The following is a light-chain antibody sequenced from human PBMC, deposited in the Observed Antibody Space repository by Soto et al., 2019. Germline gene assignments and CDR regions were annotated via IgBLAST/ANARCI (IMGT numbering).Light chain of an antibody. CDR2: AAS. CDR3: QQYGSSHLIS. J-gene: IGKJ5*01. CDR1: QSISSY. V-gene: IGKV1-39*01. Sequence: DIRMTQSPSSLSASVRDRVTITCWASQSISSYLNWYQQKPGKAPKLLIYAASSLQSGVPSRFSGSGSGRDFTLTISGLEPADFAVYYCQQYGSSHLISFGQGTRLE.